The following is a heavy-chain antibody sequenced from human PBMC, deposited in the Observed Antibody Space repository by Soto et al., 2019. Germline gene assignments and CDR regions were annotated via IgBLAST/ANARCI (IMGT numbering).Heavy chain of an antibody. V-gene: IGHV6-1*01. CDR3: ARDPYFLNYFDS. CDR2: TYYRSKWYT. CDR1: GDGVSSHSAA. J-gene: IGHJ4*02. Sequence: SQTLSLTCAISGDGVSSHSAAWNWIRQSPSRGLEWLGRTYYRSKWYTDYALPLESRIIINSDTSKNQISLHLSSMTPDDAAVYYCARDPYFLNYFDSWGQGTLVTVSS. D-gene: IGHD1-26*01.